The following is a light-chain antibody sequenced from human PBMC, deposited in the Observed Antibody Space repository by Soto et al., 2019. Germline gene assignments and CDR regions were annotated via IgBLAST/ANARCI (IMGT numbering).Light chain of an antibody. Sequence: QSVLAQPPSVSAAPGQRVSISCSGSSSNIGGNSVFWYQQLPGTAPKLLIYDDDQRPSGIPDRFSGSKSDTSATLCITGLQTGDKADYYSRSLVSKLSAYVFGTGTKATV. V-gene: IGLV1-51*01. CDR2: DDD. J-gene: IGLJ1*01. CDR3: RSLVSKLSAYV. CDR1: SSNIGGNS.